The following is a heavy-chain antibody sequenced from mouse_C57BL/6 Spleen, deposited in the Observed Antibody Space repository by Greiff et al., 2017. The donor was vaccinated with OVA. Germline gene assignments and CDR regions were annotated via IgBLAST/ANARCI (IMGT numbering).Heavy chain of an antibody. CDR2: ISSGSSTI. D-gene: IGHD2-3*01. CDR3: ARDGYYGGDY. Sequence: EVKLVESGGGLVKPGGSLKLSCAASGFTFSDYGMHWVRQAPEKGLEWVAYISSGSSTIYYADTVKGRFTISRDNAKNTLFLQMTSLRSEDTAMYYCARDGYYGGDYWGQGTTLTVSS. CDR1: GFTFSDYG. J-gene: IGHJ2*01. V-gene: IGHV5-17*01.